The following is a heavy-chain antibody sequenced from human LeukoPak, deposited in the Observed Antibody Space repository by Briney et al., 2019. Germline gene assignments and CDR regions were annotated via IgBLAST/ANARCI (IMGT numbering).Heavy chain of an antibody. Sequence: ASVKVSCKASGYTFTSYGISWVRQAPGQGLEWMGWISAYNGNTNYAQKLQGRATMTTDTSTSTAYMELRSLRSDDTAVYYCARDRGQIVVVTEIDYWGQGTLATVSS. D-gene: IGHD2-21*02. J-gene: IGHJ4*02. CDR1: GYTFTSYG. V-gene: IGHV1-18*01. CDR2: ISAYNGNT. CDR3: ARDRGQIVVVTEIDY.